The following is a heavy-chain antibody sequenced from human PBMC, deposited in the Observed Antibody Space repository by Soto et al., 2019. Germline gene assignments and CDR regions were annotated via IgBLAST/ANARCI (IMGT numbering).Heavy chain of an antibody. CDR2: IIPIFGTA. Sequence: GASVKVSCKASGGTFSSYAISWVRQAPGQGLEWMGGIIPIFGTANYAQKFQGRVTITADESTSTAYMELSSLKIEDTAIYYCARHFSWTYGMDVWGQGTTVTVSS. CDR3: ARHFSWTYGMDV. D-gene: IGHD3-3*02. CDR1: GGTFSSYA. J-gene: IGHJ6*02. V-gene: IGHV1-69*13.